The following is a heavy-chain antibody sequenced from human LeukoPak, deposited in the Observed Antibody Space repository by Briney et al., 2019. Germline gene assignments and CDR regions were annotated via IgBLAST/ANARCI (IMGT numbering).Heavy chain of an antibody. CDR2: IGTASDT. Sequence: AGGSLRLSCAASGFTFSSFDMHWVRQPTGQGLEWVSTIGTASDTYYPGSVEGRFTLSRDNAKNSLYLQMNSLTAGDTAVYYCARGPPRRKYYYMDVWGKGTTVTVSS. D-gene: IGHD5-24*01. CDR1: GFTFSSFD. J-gene: IGHJ6*03. CDR3: ARGPPRRKYYYMDV. V-gene: IGHV3-13*01.